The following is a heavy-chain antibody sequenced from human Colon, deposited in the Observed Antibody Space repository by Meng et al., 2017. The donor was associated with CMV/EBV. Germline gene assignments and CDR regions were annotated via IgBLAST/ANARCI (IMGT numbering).Heavy chain of an antibody. Sequence: QVQLQQWGAGLLTPSETLSLTCAGYGGSFSGYYWSWIRQPPGKGLEWIGEINHSGSTNYNPSLKSRVTISVDTSKNQFSLKLSSVTAADTAVYYCARGLYGSGRHQIDYWGQGTLVTVSS. J-gene: IGHJ4*02. D-gene: IGHD3-10*01. CDR3: ARGLYGSGRHQIDY. CDR1: GGSFSGYY. CDR2: INHSGST. V-gene: IGHV4-34*01.